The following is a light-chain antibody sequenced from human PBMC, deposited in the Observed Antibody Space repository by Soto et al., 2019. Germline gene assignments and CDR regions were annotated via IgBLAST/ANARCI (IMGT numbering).Light chain of an antibody. CDR1: QSINSY. V-gene: IGKV1-39*01. Sequence: DIQMTQSPSSLSASVGDRVTVSCRASQSINSYLNWYQQKPGNAPTLLIYSASSLEEGVPSRFSGSGSGTEFTLTISSLQPEDFATYSCQQTYTTPYTSGQGTKPEIK. CDR3: QQTYTTPYT. CDR2: SAS. J-gene: IGKJ2*01.